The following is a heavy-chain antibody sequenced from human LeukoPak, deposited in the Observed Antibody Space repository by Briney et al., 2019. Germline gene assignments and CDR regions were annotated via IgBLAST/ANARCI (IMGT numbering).Heavy chain of an antibody. D-gene: IGHD4-17*01. CDR2: ISYDGSNK. Sequence: GGSLRLSCAASGFTFSSYAMHWVRQAPGKGLEWVAVISYDGSNKYYADSVKGRFTISRDNSKNTLYLQMNSLRAEDTAVYYCASGLPVTTGYWGRGTLVTVSS. V-gene: IGHV3-30-3*01. CDR3: ASGLPVTTGY. CDR1: GFTFSSYA. J-gene: IGHJ4*02.